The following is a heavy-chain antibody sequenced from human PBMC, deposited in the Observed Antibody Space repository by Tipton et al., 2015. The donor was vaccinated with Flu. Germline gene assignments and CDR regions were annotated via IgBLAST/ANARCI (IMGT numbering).Heavy chain of an antibody. CDR1: GGSLSSFY. CDR2: IYSSGLT. V-gene: IGHV4-4*07. CDR3: ARGSGSGTFVIFDY. Sequence: TLSLTCTVSGGSLSSFYWTWIRQPAGKGLEWIGRIYSSGLTKYNPSLKSRVTMSVDTSKNQFSLRLSSVTAADTAVYYCARGSGSGTFVIFDYWGQGTLVAVSS. D-gene: IGHD3-10*01. J-gene: IGHJ4*02.